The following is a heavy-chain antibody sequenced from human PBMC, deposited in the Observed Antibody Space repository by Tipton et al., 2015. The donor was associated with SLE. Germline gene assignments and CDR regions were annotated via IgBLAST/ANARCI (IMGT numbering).Heavy chain of an antibody. V-gene: IGHV4-61*09. D-gene: IGHD2-8*02. CDR2: IYTSGST. CDR3: ARGLGYCTGGVCSIYWYLDL. Sequence: TLSLTCTVSGGSISSGPYYWSWIRQPAGKGLEWLGHIYTSGSTNYNPSLKSRVTISVDTSKNQFSLKLSSVTAADTAVYYCARGLGYCTGGVCSIYWYLDLWGRGTLVTVSS. J-gene: IGHJ2*01. CDR1: GGSISSGPYY.